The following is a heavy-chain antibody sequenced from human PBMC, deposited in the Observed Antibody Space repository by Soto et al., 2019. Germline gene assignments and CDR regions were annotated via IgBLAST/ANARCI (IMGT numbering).Heavy chain of an antibody. CDR1: GGSISSGAYY. D-gene: IGHD1-1*01. V-gene: IGHV4-31*03. Sequence: QVQLQESGPGLVKPSQTLSLTCTVSGGSISSGAYYWSWIRQHPGKGLEWIGYIYYSGSTYSNPSLKSRVAISVDKSKNQFSLKLSSVTAADTAVFYCAAVRQHYFDFWGQGTLVTVSS. CDR3: AAVRQHYFDF. J-gene: IGHJ4*02. CDR2: IYYSGST.